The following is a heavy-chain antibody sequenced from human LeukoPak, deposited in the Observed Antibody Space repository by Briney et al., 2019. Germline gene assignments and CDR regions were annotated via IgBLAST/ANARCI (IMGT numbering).Heavy chain of an antibody. Sequence: GGSLRLSCAASGFTFDTYWMSWVRQAPGKGLEWVANIKKDGSEKYYVDSVKGRFTISRDNAKNSLYLQMNSLRAEDTAVYYCARDQWWQLIAVAMTSYFDCWGQGTLVTVSS. CDR3: ARDQWWQLIAVAMTSYFDC. CDR1: GFTFDTYW. J-gene: IGHJ4*02. D-gene: IGHD6-19*01. CDR2: IKKDGSEK. V-gene: IGHV3-7*01.